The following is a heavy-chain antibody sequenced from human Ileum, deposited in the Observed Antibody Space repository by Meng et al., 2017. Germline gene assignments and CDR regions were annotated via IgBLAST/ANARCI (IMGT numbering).Heavy chain of an antibody. V-gene: IGHV4-4*02. D-gene: IGHD3-10*02. CDR1: GGSIESNNW. Sequence: QVQLQESGPGLVKPSATLSLPCAVSGGSIESNNWSTWIRQPPGQGLEWIGEVYHSGSTHYNPSLQSRVTISIDNSNNRFSLSLNSVTAADTAIYYCARADYVRYFDLWGRGTLVTVSS. CDR3: ARADYVRYFDL. CDR2: VYHSGST. J-gene: IGHJ2*01.